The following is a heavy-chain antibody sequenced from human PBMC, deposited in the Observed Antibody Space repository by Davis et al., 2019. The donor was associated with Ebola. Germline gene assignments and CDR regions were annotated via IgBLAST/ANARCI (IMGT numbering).Heavy chain of an antibody. Sequence: ASVQVSCKASGYNLTNYFMHWVRQAPGQGLEWMGSINPKTGVTNYAQKFQGRVAMTRDASINTAYMGLCRLRSDDTAVYFCARISPDYGDYEDYWGQGTLVTVSA. D-gene: IGHD4-17*01. CDR3: ARISPDYGDYEDY. V-gene: IGHV1-2*02. CDR1: GYNLTNYF. CDR2: INPKTGVT. J-gene: IGHJ4*02.